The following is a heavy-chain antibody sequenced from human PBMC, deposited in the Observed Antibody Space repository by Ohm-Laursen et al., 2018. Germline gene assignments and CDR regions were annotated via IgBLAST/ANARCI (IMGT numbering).Heavy chain of an antibody. CDR2: ISGTGGDT. D-gene: IGHD2-2*01. V-gene: IGHV3-23*01. J-gene: IGHJ6*02. Sequence: SLRLSCSASGFTFSSYGMHWVRQAPGKGLEWVSGISGTGGDTFYADSVKGRFTISRDNSKNDLYLQMNSLTAEDTAVYYCAKDTKYYGMNVWGQGTTVTVSS. CDR3: AKDTKYYGMNV. CDR1: GFTFSSYG.